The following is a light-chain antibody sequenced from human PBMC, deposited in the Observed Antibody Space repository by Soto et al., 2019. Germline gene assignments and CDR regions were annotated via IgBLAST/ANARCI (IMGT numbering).Light chain of an antibody. Sequence: DIQMSQSSSTLCGCAGARGTSPCRASERPRRCLAWYQQKPGRAPNLLXYQASXXESGGPPRFSGSGSGTDFTLTSTSLQPDDFTTYYYQQYNSQWTFGHGTKVDIK. CDR2: QAS. J-gene: IGKJ1*01. CDR1: ERPRRC. V-gene: IGKV1-5*03. CDR3: QQYNSQWT.